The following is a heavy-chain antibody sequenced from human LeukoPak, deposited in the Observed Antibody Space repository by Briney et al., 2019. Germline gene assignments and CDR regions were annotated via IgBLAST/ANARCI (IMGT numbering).Heavy chain of an antibody. Sequence: GGSLRLSCAASGFTFSSYWMNWARQAPGKGLEWVASINHNGNVNYYVDSVKGRFTISRDNAKNSLYLQMSNLGAEDTAVYFCGRGGGLDVWGQGATVTVSS. CDR3: GRGGGLDV. V-gene: IGHV3-7*03. CDR1: GFTFSSYW. D-gene: IGHD3-16*01. J-gene: IGHJ6*02. CDR2: INHNGNVN.